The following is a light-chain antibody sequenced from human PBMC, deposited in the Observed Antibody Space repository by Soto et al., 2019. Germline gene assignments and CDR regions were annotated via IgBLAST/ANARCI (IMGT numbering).Light chain of an antibody. CDR3: CSYAGSTAL. Sequence: QSALTQPASVSGSPGQSITISCTRTSSDVGNYNLVSWYQQVPGKAPKLIIYEVIQRPSGVSNRFSGSKSGNTASLTISGLQAEDEGDYYCCSYAGSTALFGGGTKLTVL. CDR1: SSDVGNYNL. CDR2: EVI. V-gene: IGLV2-23*02. J-gene: IGLJ2*01.